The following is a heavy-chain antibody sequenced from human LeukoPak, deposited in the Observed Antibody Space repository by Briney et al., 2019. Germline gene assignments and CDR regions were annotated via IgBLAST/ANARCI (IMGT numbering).Heavy chain of an antibody. CDR1: GFTFDDYG. V-gene: IGHV3-20*04. J-gene: IGHJ4*02. CDR3: ARVGTYYDILAGYYSTYFDY. CDR2: INWNGGST. Sequence: GGSLRLSCAASGFTFDDYGMSWVRQAPGKGLEWVSGINWNGGSTGYADSVKGRFTVSRDNAKSSLYLQMNSLRAEDTALYYCARVGTYYDILAGYYSTYFDYWGQGTLVTVSS. D-gene: IGHD3-9*01.